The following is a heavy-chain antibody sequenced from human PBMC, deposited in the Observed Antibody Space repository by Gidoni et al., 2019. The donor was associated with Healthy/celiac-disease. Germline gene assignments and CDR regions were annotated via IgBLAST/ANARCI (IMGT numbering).Heavy chain of an antibody. CDR3: AVTVTRYYFDY. CDR1: GGNFSSYA. J-gene: IGHJ4*02. CDR2: IIPSFGTA. V-gene: IGHV1-69*01. Sequence: QAQLVQSGAEVKKPGSWVKVSCKASGGNFSSYAISWVRQAPGQGLEWMGGIIPSFGTANDAQKFQGRVTITADESTSTAYMELSSLRSEDTAVYYCAVTVTRYYFDYWGQGTLVTVSS. D-gene: IGHD4-17*01.